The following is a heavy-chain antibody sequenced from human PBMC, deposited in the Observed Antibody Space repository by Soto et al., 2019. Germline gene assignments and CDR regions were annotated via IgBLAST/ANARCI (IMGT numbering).Heavy chain of an antibody. D-gene: IGHD2-21*02. CDR1: GESISSSSYY. V-gene: IGHV4-39*01. J-gene: IGHJ4*02. CDR2: IYYSGRT. CDR3: ARQRTTVVTQAYFDH. Sequence: PSETLSLTYIVSGESISSSSYYWGWIRQPPGKGLEWIGSIYYSGRTYYNPSFKSRVTISIVTSKNQFSLKLSSVTATDTAVYYCARQRTTVVTQAYFDHWGQGALVTVPS.